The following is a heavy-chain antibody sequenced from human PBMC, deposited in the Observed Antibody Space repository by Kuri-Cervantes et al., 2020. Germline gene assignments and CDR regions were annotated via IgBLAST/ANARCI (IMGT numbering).Heavy chain of an antibody. CDR3: ARDPGFLTSVGGPPA. CDR1: GFTFSSYS. V-gene: IGHV3-21*01. CDR2: ISSSSSYI. Sequence: GGSLRLSCAASGFTFSSYSMNWVRQAPGKGLEWVSSISSSSSYIYYADSVKGRFTISRDNGKSTLYLDLNNLRAEDTAVYYCARDPGFLTSVGGPPAWGQGTLVTVSS. J-gene: IGHJ1*01. D-gene: IGHD3-16*01.